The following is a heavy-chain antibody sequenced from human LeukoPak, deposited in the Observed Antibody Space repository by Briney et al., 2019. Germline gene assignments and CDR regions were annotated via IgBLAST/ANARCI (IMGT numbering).Heavy chain of an antibody. CDR2: ISSSGSTI. J-gene: IGHJ4*02. Sequence: GGSLRLSCAASGFTFSDYYMSWIRQAPGKGLEWVSYISSSGSTIYYADSVKGRFTISRDNAKNSLYLQMNSLRAEDTAVYYCAKDSSSWYISAFDYWGQGTLVTVSS. CDR1: GFTFSDYY. D-gene: IGHD6-13*01. V-gene: IGHV3-11*04. CDR3: AKDSSSWYISAFDY.